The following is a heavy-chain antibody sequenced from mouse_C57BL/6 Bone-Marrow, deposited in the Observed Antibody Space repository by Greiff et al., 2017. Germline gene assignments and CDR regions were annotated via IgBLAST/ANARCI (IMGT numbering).Heavy chain of an antibody. V-gene: IGHV1-64*01. CDR1: GYTFTSYW. Sequence: QVQLQQSGAELVKPGASVKLSCTASGYTFTSYWMHWVQQRPGQGLEWIGLIHPNSGSTNYTEKFKSKATLTVDKSSSTAYMQLSRLTSEDSAVYSGATRDGYYVAWFAYWGQGTLVTVSA. CDR3: ATRDGYYVAWFAY. J-gene: IGHJ3*01. CDR2: IHPNSGST. D-gene: IGHD2-3*01.